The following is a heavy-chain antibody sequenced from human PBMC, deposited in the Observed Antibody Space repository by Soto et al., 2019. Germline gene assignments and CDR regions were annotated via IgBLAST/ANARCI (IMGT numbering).Heavy chain of an antibody. Sequence: ASVKVSCKVSGYTLTELSMHWVRQAPGKGLEWMGGFDPEDGETIYAQKLQGRVTMTTDTSTSTAYMELRSLRSDDTAVYYCARDRFASSGWYRVRYYYGMDVWGQGTTVTVSS. J-gene: IGHJ6*02. D-gene: IGHD6-19*01. CDR2: FDPEDGET. V-gene: IGHV1-24*01. CDR3: ARDRFASSGWYRVRYYYGMDV. CDR1: GYTLTELS.